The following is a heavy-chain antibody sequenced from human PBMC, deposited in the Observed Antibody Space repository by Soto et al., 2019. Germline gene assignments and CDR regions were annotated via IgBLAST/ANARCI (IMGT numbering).Heavy chain of an antibody. CDR1: GFTFSDYS. D-gene: IGHD6-19*01. J-gene: IGHJ6*03. CDR3: ATFRCGWKDYYYYYMDF. V-gene: IGHV3-11*01. Sequence: QVQLVESGGGLVKPGGSLRLSCVASGFTFSDYSMTWIRQAPGKGLEWISYMSESGSIIYYADSLKGRFTISRDNAKSSLYLQVNSLGAEDTAVYYCATFRCGWKDYYYYYMDFWGKGPTVTLSS. CDR2: MSESGSII.